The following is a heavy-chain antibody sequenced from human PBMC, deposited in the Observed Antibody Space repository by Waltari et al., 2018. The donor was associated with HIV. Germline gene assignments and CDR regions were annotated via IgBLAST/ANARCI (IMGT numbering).Heavy chain of an antibody. CDR3: ASCLWWTTPPFDY. CDR1: GFTFSSYW. J-gene: IGHJ4*02. V-gene: IGHV3-7*01. CDR2: IKEDGSGK. Sequence: EVQLVESGGDLVQPGGSLRLSCAASGFTFSSYWMSWVRQAPGKGLEWVANIKEDGSGKYYVDSVKGRFTISRDNAKNSLYLQMNSLRAEDTAVYYCASCLWWTTPPFDYWGQGTLVTVSS. D-gene: IGHD2-21*01.